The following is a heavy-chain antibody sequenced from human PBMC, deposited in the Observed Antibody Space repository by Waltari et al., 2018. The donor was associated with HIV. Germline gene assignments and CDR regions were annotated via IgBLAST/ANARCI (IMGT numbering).Heavy chain of an antibody. D-gene: IGHD3-10*01. CDR1: GFMFSSFV. Sequence: EVQLVESGGGLVKPGGSLRLSCAASGFMFSSFVLSWVRQAPGKGLEWVSSINGRGGNTYYADSVRGRFTISRDNSANTVYLQLDSLRAEDTAVYYCVKVIVHAYYYNGLDAWGQGTAVTVSS. CDR3: VKVIVHAYYYNGLDA. CDR2: INGRGGNT. V-gene: IGHV3-23*04. J-gene: IGHJ6*02.